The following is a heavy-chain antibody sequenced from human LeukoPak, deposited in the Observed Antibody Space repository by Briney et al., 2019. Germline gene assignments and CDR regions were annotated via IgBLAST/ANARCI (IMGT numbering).Heavy chain of an antibody. Sequence: GGSLRLSCAASGFTLSAYSMNWVRQAPGKGLEWVSYISGSSRYIYYADSVEGRFTISRDKCKNTLYLQMNNQPPEDPALYYCAKRADYGGNGNYFDYWGQGIPVTVSS. CDR3: AKRADYGGNGNYFDY. J-gene: IGHJ4*02. V-gene: IGHV3-21*04. CDR1: GFTLSAYS. D-gene: IGHD4-23*01. CDR2: ISGSSRYI.